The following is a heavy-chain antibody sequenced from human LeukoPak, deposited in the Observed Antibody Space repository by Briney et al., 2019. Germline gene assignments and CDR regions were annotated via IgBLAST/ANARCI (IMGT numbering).Heavy chain of an antibody. D-gene: IGHD6-13*01. CDR2: ISSNGGTT. J-gene: IGHJ5*02. V-gene: IGHV3-64D*09. CDR1: GFTFSNHA. Sequence: GGSLRLSCVASGFTFSNHAMTWVRQAPGKGLECVSSISSNGGTTYYAGSVEGRFSISRDNSKNTLYLQMSSLRPEDTAVYFCVKGYSSNYYSSLDPWGQGTLVTVSS. CDR3: VKGYSSNYYSSLDP.